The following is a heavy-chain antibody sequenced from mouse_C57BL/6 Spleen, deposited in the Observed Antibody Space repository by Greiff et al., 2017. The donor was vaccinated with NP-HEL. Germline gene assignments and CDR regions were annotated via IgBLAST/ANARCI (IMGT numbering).Heavy chain of an antibody. CDR2: IDPEDGEN. J-gene: IGHJ4*01. Sequence: EVQLQQSGAELVKPGASVKLSCTASGFNIKDYYMHWVKQRTEQGLEWIGRIDPEDGENKYAPKFQGKATITANTSSNTAYLQLSSLTSEDTAVYYCARRTTVTSYAMDYWGQGTSVTVSS. V-gene: IGHV14-2*01. CDR3: ARRTTVTSYAMDY. D-gene: IGHD1-1*01. CDR1: GFNIKDYY.